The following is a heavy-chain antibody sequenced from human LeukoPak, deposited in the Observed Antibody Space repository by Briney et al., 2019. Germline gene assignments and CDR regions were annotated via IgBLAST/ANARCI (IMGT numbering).Heavy chain of an antibody. CDR1: GFSVSSTY. CDR3: VRHVAGTTLDF. D-gene: IGHD6-19*01. CDR2: IYSDGSA. Sequence: GALRLSCAASGFSVSSTYMSWVRQAPGKGLEWISFIYSDGSAYYADSVQGRFTISTHSSKNTVSLQMNSLRPEDTAVYYCVRHVAGTTLDFWGQGSLVTVSS. V-gene: IGHV3-53*04. J-gene: IGHJ4*02.